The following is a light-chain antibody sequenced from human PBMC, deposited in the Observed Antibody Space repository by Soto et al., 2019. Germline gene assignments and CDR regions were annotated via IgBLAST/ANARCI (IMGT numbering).Light chain of an antibody. CDR1: SSNIGSNY. CDR3: AAWDDSLSGVV. CDR2: RNN. Sequence: QSVLTQPPSASGTPGQRVTISCYGSSSNIGSNYVYWYQQLPGTAPKLLIYRNNQRPSGVPDRFSGSKSGTSASLAISGLRSKDEADYYCAAWDDSLSGVVFGGGTKVTVL. J-gene: IGLJ2*01. V-gene: IGLV1-47*01.